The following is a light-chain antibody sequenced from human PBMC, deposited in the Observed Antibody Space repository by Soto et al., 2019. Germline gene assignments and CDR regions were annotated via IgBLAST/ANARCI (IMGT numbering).Light chain of an antibody. Sequence: VLTQPPSVSGAPGQRVTISCTGSNSNIGSGHGIHWYQQLPGTAPKLLIYDNTNRPSGVPDRFSGSKSGTSASLAITGLQAEDEADYYCQYYESSLSAYVFGTGTKVTVL. CDR3: QYYESSLSAYV. CDR1: NSNIGSGHG. CDR2: DNT. J-gene: IGLJ1*01. V-gene: IGLV1-40*01.